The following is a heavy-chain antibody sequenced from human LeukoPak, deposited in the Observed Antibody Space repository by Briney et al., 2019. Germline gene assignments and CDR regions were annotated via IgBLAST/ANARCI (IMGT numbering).Heavy chain of an antibody. CDR1: GGSISSYF. J-gene: IGHJ1*01. CDR3: ARQERYYGSGNYTYFQH. D-gene: IGHD3-10*01. Sequence: PSETLSLTCTVSGGSISSYFWSWIRQPPGKGLEWIGYIYYSGSTNYNPSLKSRVIISVDTSKNQFSLILSSVTAADTAVYYCARQERYYGSGNYTYFQHWGQGTLVTVSS. V-gene: IGHV4-59*08. CDR2: IYYSGST.